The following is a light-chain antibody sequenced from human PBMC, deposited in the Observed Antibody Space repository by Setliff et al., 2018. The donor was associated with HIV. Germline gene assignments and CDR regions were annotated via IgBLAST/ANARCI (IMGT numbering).Light chain of an antibody. J-gene: IGLJ1*01. CDR1: VLAKKY. V-gene: IGLV3-27*01. CDR2: KDS. CDR3: YSAADNV. Sequence: SYELTHPSSVSVFPGQTARITCSGAVLAKKYARWFQQKPGQAPVLVLYKDSERPSGIPERFSGSSSGTTVTLTISGAQVEDEADYYCYSAADNVFGTGTKVTV.